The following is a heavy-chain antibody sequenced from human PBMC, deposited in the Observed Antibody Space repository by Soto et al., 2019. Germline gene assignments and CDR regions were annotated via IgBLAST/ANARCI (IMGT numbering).Heavy chain of an antibody. J-gene: IGHJ4*02. CDR1: GFTFSSYG. V-gene: IGHV3-30*03. Sequence: QVQLVESGGGVVQPGRSLRLSCAASGFTFSSYGMHWVRQAPGKGLEWVAAISYDGSNKYYADSVKGRFTISRDNSKNTLYLQMNSLRAEDTAVYYCAGGPHSPSGVGYFDYWGQGTLVTVSS. CDR2: ISYDGSNK. CDR3: AGGPHSPSGVGYFDY. D-gene: IGHD3-10*01.